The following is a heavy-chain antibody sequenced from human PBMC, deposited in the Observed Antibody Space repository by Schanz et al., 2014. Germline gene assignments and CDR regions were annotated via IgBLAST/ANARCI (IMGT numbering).Heavy chain of an antibody. Sequence: QVQLVQSGAEVKKPGASVKVSCKASGYTFTSDSMHWVRQAPGQGLEWMGIINPSGGSTTYAQKFQGRVTMARDTSTSTVYMELSSLRSEDTAVYYCARAPTAYCSDTSCLGTPFDYWGQGTLVTVSS. J-gene: IGHJ4*02. V-gene: IGHV1-46*03. CDR2: INPSGGST. CDR3: ARAPTAYCSDTSCLGTPFDY. D-gene: IGHD2-2*01. CDR1: GYTFTSDS.